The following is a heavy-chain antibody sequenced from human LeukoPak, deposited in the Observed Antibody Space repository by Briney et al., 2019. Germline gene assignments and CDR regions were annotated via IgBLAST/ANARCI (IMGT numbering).Heavy chain of an antibody. V-gene: IGHV1-24*01. CDR3: ARDTQTMIVVVLDAFDI. D-gene: IGHD3-22*01. J-gene: IGHJ3*02. Sequence: ASVKVSCKVSGYTLTELSMHWVRQAPGKGLEWMGGFDPEDGETIYAQKFQGRVTMTEDTSTDTAYMELSSLRSEDTAVYYCARDTQTMIVVVLDAFDIWGRGTMVTVSS. CDR2: FDPEDGET. CDR1: GYTLTELS.